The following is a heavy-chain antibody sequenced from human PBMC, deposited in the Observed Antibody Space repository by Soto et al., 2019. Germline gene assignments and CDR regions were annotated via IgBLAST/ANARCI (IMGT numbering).Heavy chain of an antibody. J-gene: IGHJ2*01. CDR1: GFAFQNHG. CDR2: ISGGGVNA. V-gene: IGHV3-20*01. Sequence: EVQLVESGGSVIRPGGSLRLSCAASGFAFQNHGMAWVRQVPGKGLEWVGGISGGGVNAGYADSVKGRFTISRDNGDNSLYLEINNLGVEDTALYHCARKPHWQYWYFDLWGRGTLVTVSS. CDR3: ARKPHWQYWYFDL. D-gene: IGHD1-1*01.